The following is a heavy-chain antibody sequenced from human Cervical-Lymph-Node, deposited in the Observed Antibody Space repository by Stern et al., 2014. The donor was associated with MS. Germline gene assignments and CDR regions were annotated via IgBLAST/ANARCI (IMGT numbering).Heavy chain of an antibody. V-gene: IGHV4-59*08. CDR3: ARLLVPMAGFDY. D-gene: IGHD6-19*01. CDR1: GDSISRYY. Sequence: QLQLQESGPGLVKPSETLSLTCTVSGDSISRYYWSWIRQPPGKGLEWIGYLDYSGSTNYNPSLKSPVTISVDTSKNQFSLKLTSLTAADTAVYYCARLLVPMAGFDYWGQGTLVTVS. J-gene: IGHJ4*02. CDR2: LDYSGST.